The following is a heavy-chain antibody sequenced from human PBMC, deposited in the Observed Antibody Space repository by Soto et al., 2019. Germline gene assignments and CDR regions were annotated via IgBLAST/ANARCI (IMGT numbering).Heavy chain of an antibody. V-gene: IGHV4-4*07. J-gene: IGHJ5*02. CDR3: ARGQRFSDWFDP. CDR1: GGSMSSYY. D-gene: IGHD3-3*01. Sequence: SETLSLTCTVSGGSMSSYYCTWIRQPAGKGLEWIGRVYISGGTHYNPSLKSRVTISLDTSKNQFSLRLLSVTDADTAVYYCARGQRFSDWFDPWGQGTLVTVPS. CDR2: VYISGGT.